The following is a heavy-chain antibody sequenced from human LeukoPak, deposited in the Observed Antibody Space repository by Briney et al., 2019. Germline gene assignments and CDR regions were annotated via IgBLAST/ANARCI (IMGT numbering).Heavy chain of an antibody. CDR3: ARPGGGYVLDY. Sequence: PGGSLRLSCAASGFTFSSYWMHWVRQAPGKGLVWVSHINRDGSSTSYADSVKGRFTISRDNAKNTLYLQMNSLRAEDTAVYFCARPGGGYVLDYWGQGTLVTVSS. V-gene: IGHV3-74*01. D-gene: IGHD5-12*01. J-gene: IGHJ4*02. CDR2: INRDGSST. CDR1: GFTFSSYW.